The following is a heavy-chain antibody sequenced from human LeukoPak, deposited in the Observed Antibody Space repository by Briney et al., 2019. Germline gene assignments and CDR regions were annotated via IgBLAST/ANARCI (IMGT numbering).Heavy chain of an antibody. CDR1: GGSFSGYY. J-gene: IGHJ6*03. D-gene: IGHD2-2*01. V-gene: IGHV4-39*01. Sequence: SETLSLTCAVYGGSFSGYYWGWIRQPPGKGLEWIGSIYYSGSTYYNPSLKSRVTISVDTSKNQFSLKLSSVTAADTAVYYCARHVRPAAMEDYYYYYYYMDVWGKGTTVTISS. CDR2: IYYSGST. CDR3: ARHVRPAAMEDYYYYYYYMDV.